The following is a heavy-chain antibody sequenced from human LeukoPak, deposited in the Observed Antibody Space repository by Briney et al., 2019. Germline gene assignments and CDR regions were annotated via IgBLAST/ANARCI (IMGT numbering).Heavy chain of an antibody. CDR1: GGSFSSYY. CDR2: IYTSGST. Sequence: ETLSLTCTVSGGSFSSYYWSWIRQPAGKGPEWIGRIYTSGSTNYNSSLKSRVTMSVDTSKNQVSLKLSSVTAADTAVYYCATGDGYNSFDYWGQGTLVTVSS. V-gene: IGHV4-4*07. D-gene: IGHD5-24*01. J-gene: IGHJ4*02. CDR3: ATGDGYNSFDY.